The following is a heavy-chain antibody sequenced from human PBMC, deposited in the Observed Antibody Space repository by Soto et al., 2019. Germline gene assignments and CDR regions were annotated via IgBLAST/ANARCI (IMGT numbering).Heavy chain of an antibody. CDR1: SGDISSTSDS. CDR2: VYHTGRT. Sequence: SQAQSLTCTVSSGDISSTSDSWAWIRQPPGKGLEWIGYVYHTGRTSYNPSLKSRVSISMDTSKNQFSLNLDSVTAADTAVYFCARDFAYFDSWGQGTLVTVSS. J-gene: IGHJ4*02. CDR3: ARDFAYFDS. V-gene: IGHV4-61*05. D-gene: IGHD3-3*01.